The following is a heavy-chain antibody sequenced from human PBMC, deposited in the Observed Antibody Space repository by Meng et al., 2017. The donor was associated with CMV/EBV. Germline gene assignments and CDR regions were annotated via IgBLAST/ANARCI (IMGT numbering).Heavy chain of an antibody. CDR2: INHSGST. CDR3: ARGYRVWGGNSGYYFDY. D-gene: IGHD4-23*01. Sequence: SETLSLTCAVYGGSFSGYYWSWIRQPPGKGLEWIGEINHSGSTNYNPSLKSRVTISVDTSKNQFSLKLSSVTAADTAVYYCARGYRVWGGNSGYYFDYWGQGTLVTVSS. J-gene: IGHJ4*02. CDR1: GGSFSGYY. V-gene: IGHV4-34*01.